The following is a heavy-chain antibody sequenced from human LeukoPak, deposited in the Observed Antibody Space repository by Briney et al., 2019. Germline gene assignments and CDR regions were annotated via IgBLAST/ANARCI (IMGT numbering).Heavy chain of an antibody. D-gene: IGHD3-10*01. Sequence: GGSLRLSCAASGYTFSTYTMNWVRQAPGKGLEWVSSITSSSTYIYYADSVKGRFTVSRDNSKNTLYLQMSSLRAGDTAVYYCAKAGHYGSGSYYSDYWGRGTLVTVSP. CDR1: GYTFSTYT. V-gene: IGHV3-21*04. CDR2: ITSSSTYI. CDR3: AKAGHYGSGSYYSDY. J-gene: IGHJ4*02.